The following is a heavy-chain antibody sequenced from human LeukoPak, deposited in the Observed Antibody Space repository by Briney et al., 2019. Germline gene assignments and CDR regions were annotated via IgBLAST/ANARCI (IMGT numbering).Heavy chain of an antibody. CDR3: ARVTYSSSWYRGYYYGMDV. CDR2: MNPNSGNT. J-gene: IGHJ6*02. Sequence: ASVKVSCKASGGTFSSYPITWVRQAPGQGLEWMGWMNPNSGNTGYAQKFQGRVTMTRNTSISTAYMELSSLRSEDTAVYYCARVTYSSSWYRGYYYGMDVWGQGTTVTVSS. D-gene: IGHD6-13*01. V-gene: IGHV1-8*02. CDR1: GGTFSSYP.